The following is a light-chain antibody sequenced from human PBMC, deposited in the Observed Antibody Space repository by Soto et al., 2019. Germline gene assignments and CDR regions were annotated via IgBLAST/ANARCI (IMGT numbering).Light chain of an antibody. CDR1: SSDIGGYIL. CDR2: EGS. J-gene: IGLJ2*01. CDR3: CSYVGSDTYVI. Sequence: QSALTQPASVSGSPGRSITISCTGTSSDIGGYILVSWYQQEPGKAPKLMIYEGSKRPSGVSNRFSGSKSGNTASLTISGLQAEDEAHYYCCSYVGSDTYVIFGGGTKLTVL. V-gene: IGLV2-23*01.